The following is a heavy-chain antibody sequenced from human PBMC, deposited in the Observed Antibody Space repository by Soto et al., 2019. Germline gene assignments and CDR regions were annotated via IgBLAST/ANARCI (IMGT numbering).Heavy chain of an antibody. Sequence: SETLSLTCTVSGGSISSYYWSWIRQPPGKGLEWIGYIYYSGSTNYSPSLKSRVTISVDTSKNQFSLKLSSVTAADTAVYYCARITYSSSWYKIDPWGQGTLVTVSS. CDR3: ARITYSSSWYKIDP. V-gene: IGHV4-59*01. CDR1: GGSISSYY. D-gene: IGHD6-13*01. CDR2: IYYSGST. J-gene: IGHJ5*02.